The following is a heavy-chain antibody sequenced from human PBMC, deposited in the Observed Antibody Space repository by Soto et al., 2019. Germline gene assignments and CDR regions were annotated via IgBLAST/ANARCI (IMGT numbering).Heavy chain of an antibody. D-gene: IGHD1-7*01. CDR1: GYTFTSYG. CDR3: AVLTGTTYEYYFDY. J-gene: IGHJ4*02. CDR2: ISAYNGNT. V-gene: IGHV1-18*01. Sequence: ASVKVSCKASGYTFTSYGISWVRQAPGQGLEWMGWISAYNGNTNYAQKLQGRVTMTTDTSTSTAYMELRSLRSDDTAVYYCAVLTGTTYEYYFDYWGQGTLVTVSS.